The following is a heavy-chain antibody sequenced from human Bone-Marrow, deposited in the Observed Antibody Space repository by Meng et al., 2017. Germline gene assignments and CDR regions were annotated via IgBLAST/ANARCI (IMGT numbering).Heavy chain of an antibody. CDR3: ASAPINYDQLTGYYSGAFDI. D-gene: IGHD3-9*01. J-gene: IGHJ3*02. CDR2: ISYSGST. V-gene: IGHV4-59*01. Sequence: SETLSLTCTVSGASMRSYYWSWIRQAPGKGLEWIGEISYSGSTKYNPSLNSRVTISMDTSKMQFSLKLSAVAAADTAVYYCASAPINYDQLTGYYSGAFDIWGPGTMVIVSS. CDR1: GASMRSYY.